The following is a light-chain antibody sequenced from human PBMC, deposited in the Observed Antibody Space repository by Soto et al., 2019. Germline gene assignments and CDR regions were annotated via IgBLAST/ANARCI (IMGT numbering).Light chain of an antibody. CDR2: EVS. CDR3: SSYTSSRAYV. V-gene: IGLV2-14*01. Sequence: QSALTQPASVSGSPGQSITISCTGTSSDVGGYNYVSWYQQQSGKAPKLMIHEVSNRPSGVSNRFSGSKSGNTASLPISGLQAEDEAEYYCSSYTSSRAYVFGIGTKLTVL. J-gene: IGLJ1*01. CDR1: SSDVGGYNY.